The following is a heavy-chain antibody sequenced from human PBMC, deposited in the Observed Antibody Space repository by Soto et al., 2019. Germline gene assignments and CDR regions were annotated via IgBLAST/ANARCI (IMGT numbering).Heavy chain of an antibody. CDR2: ISYTGAT. J-gene: IGHJ4*02. CDR3: ARGGPVSVSPAWQLLGYFDY. V-gene: IGHV4-31*03. D-gene: IGHD2-15*01. Sequence: QVHLQESGPGQVRPSQTLSLSCSVSGGSISRGAYFWTWIRQFPGKGLEWIAYISYTGATYYNPSLKSRVTILADTSKNQFSVKLNSVTSADTAVYYCARGGPVSVSPAWQLLGYFDYWGQGPLVTVSS. CDR1: GGSISRGAYF.